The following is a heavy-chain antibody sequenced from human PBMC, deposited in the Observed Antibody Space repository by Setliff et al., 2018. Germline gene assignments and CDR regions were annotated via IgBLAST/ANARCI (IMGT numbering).Heavy chain of an antibody. J-gene: IGHJ4*02. V-gene: IGHV3-21*01. CDR2: ISSTNNFI. Sequence: PGGSLRLSCVVSGFPFSAYTMNWVRQVPGKGLEWLSSISSTNNFISYADSGKCRFIISRDNAKSSLYLQMNSLRAEETAVYYCTTAFSGTSCHWGQGTVVTVSS. CDR1: GFPFSAYT. CDR3: TTAFSGTSCH. D-gene: IGHD2-15*01.